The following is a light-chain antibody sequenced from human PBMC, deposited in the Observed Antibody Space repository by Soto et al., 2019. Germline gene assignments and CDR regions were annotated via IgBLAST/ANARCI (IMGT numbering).Light chain of an antibody. J-gene: IGKJ1*01. Sequence: IQMTQSPSSLSASVGDRVTITCRASQSISIYLNWYQQKPGKAPKVLIYAASSLQSGVPSRFSGGGSGTDFSLTISTLQPEDFATYYCQQSFSTPQTFGQGTKVDIK. CDR3: QQSFSTPQT. CDR2: AAS. V-gene: IGKV1-39*01. CDR1: QSISIY.